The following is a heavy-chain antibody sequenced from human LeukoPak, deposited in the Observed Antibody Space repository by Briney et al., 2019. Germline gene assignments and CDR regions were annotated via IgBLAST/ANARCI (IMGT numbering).Heavy chain of an antibody. CDR1: GFAFSSYW. J-gene: IGHJ4*02. CDR3: AKDRIYADGLWDFDY. D-gene: IGHD3-10*01. CDR2: IYNDGSST. Sequence: GGSLRLSCAASGFAFSSYWMHWVRQAPGEGLVWVSRIYNDGSSTSYADSVKGRFTISRDNAKNTLYLQMNSLRADDTAVYYCAKDRIYADGLWDFDYWGQGTLVTVSS. V-gene: IGHV3-74*01.